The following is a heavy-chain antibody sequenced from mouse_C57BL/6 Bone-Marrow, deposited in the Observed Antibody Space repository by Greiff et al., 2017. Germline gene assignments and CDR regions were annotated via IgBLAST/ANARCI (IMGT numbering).Heavy chain of an antibody. J-gene: IGHJ3*01. V-gene: IGHV2-2*01. CDR2: IGGGGGT. Sequence: QVHLQQPGAGLVQPSQSLSITCTASGFPLTSYGVHWFRQSPGKGLGWLGVIGGGGGTAYNAAFISRRSTIKENSKSQALFKMNSRQADDTAIYYCGRNFWFAYWGQGTLVTVSA. CDR3: GRNFWFAY. CDR1: GFPLTSYG.